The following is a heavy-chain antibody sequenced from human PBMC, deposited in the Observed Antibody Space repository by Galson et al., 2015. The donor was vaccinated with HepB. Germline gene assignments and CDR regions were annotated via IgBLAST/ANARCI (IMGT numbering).Heavy chain of an antibody. CDR3: AKQNWGPAEIDS. CDR2: ISGSGGAT. CDR1: GFTFSSYA. D-gene: IGHD7-27*01. Sequence: SLRLSCAASGFTFSSYAMNWVRQAPGKGLEWVSTISGSGGATYYADSVKGRFTISRDNSKNTLYLQMKSLRAEDRAVYFCAKQNWGPAEIDSWGQGTLVTVSS. J-gene: IGHJ4*02. V-gene: IGHV3-23*01.